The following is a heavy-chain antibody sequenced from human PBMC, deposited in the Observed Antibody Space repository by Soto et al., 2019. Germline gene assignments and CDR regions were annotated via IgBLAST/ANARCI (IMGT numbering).Heavy chain of an antibody. D-gene: IGHD5-18*01. CDR1: GFTFSSYG. J-gene: IGHJ4*02. CDR2: ISYDGSNK. V-gene: IGHV3-30*18. CDR3: AKDLTDTAMVTCNIDY. Sequence: PGGSLRLSCAASGFTFSSYGMHWVRQAPGKGLEWVAVISYDGSNKYYADSVKGRFTISRDNSKNTLYLQMNSLRAEDTAVYYCAKDLTDTAMVTCNIDYWGQGTLVTVPS.